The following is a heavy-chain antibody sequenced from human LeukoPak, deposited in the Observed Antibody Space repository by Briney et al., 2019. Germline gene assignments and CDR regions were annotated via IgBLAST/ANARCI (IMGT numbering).Heavy chain of an antibody. CDR2: IYFSGGT. V-gene: IGHV4-59*01. Sequence: SETLSLTCTVSSDSISSYYWSWIRQPPGKGLEWIGYIYFSGGTNYNPSLKSRVTISVDTSKNRFSLKLSSVTAADTAVYYCARSGHSYGTYYFDYWGQRSLVTVSS. J-gene: IGHJ4*02. D-gene: IGHD5-18*01. CDR3: ARSGHSYGTYYFDY. CDR1: SDSISSYY.